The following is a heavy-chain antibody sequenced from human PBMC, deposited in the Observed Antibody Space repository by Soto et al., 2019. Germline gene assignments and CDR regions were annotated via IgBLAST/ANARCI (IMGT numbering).Heavy chain of an antibody. CDR2: INSDGSST. CDR3: ASSRVDYYDRIGYFDY. Sequence: GGSLRLSCAASGFTFSSYWMHWVRQAPGKGLVWVSRINSDGSSTSYADSVKGRFTISRDNAKNTLYLQMNSLRAEDTAVYYCASSRVDYYDRIGYFDYWGQGTLVTVSS. D-gene: IGHD3-10*02. J-gene: IGHJ4*02. CDR1: GFTFSSYW. V-gene: IGHV3-74*01.